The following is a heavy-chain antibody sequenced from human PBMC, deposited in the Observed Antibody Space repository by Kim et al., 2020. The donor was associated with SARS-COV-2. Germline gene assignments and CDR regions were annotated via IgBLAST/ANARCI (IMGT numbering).Heavy chain of an antibody. V-gene: IGHV4-34*01. J-gene: IGHJ6*02. D-gene: IGHD3-10*01. CDR3: ARRLGSGSYYDRASGDVGNYYYSYGMDV. Sequence: SETLSLTCAVYGGSFSGYYWSWIRQPPGKGLEWIGEINHSGSTNYNPSLKSRVTISVDTSKNQFSLKLSSVTAADTAVYYCARRLGSGSYYDRASGDVGNYYYSYGMDVWGQGTTVTVSS. CDR1: GGSFSGYY. CDR2: INHSGST.